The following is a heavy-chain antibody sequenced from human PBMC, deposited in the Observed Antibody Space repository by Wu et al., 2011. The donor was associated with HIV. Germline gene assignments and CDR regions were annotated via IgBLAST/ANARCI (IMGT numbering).Heavy chain of an antibody. CDR1: GGSFSDYD. J-gene: IGHJ4*02. Sequence: QVQLVQSGAEVKKPGSSMKVSCKASGGSFSDYDIDWVRQSPGQGLQWMGRIIPLYGTTNYAQKFQGRVTITRDTSINTAYMDLSSLRSEDTAVYYCARGSIGMLLWGQGTLVTVSS. CDR2: IIPLYGTT. V-gene: IGHV1-69*05. D-gene: IGHD1-1*01. CDR3: ARGSIGMLL.